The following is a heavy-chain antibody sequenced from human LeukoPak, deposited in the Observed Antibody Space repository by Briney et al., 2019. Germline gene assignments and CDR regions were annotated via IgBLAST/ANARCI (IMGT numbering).Heavy chain of an antibody. J-gene: IGHJ4*02. Sequence: QTGGSLRLSCAASGFTVSSNYMSWVRQAPGKGLEWVAVISYDGSNKYYADSVKGRFTISRDNSKSTLYLQMDSLRVEDTAVYYCARNPGVGSSWYRLHYWGQGTLVTVSS. D-gene: IGHD6-13*01. CDR1: GFTVSSNY. CDR2: ISYDGSNK. V-gene: IGHV3-30*03. CDR3: ARNPGVGSSWYRLHY.